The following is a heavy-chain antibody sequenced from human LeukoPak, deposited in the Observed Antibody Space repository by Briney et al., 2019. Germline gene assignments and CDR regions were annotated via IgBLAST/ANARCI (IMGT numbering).Heavy chain of an antibody. J-gene: IGHJ3*02. CDR2: IYYSGST. Sequence: PSETLSLTCTVSGGSISSGGYYRSWIRQHPGKGLEWIGYIYYSGSTYYNPSLKSRVTISVDTSKNQFSLKLSSVTAADTAVYYCASHRPTYYYDSSGSYDAFDIWGQGTMVTVSS. CDR3: ASHRPTYYYDSSGSYDAFDI. D-gene: IGHD3-22*01. CDR1: GGSISSGGYY. V-gene: IGHV4-31*03.